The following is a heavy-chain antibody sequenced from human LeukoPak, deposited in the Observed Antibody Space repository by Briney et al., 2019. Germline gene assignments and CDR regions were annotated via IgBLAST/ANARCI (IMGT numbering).Heavy chain of an antibody. CDR1: GYTFTSYG. CDR2: ISAYNGNT. D-gene: IGHD3-22*01. CDR3: ARDSYYYDSSGYLFDY. V-gene: IGHV1-18*01. J-gene: IGHJ4*02. Sequence: ASVKVSCKASGYTFTSYGISWVRQAPGQGLEWMGWISAYNGNTNYAQKLQGRVIMTTDTSTSTAYMELRSLRSDDTAVYYCARDSYYYDSSGYLFDYWGQGTLVTVSS.